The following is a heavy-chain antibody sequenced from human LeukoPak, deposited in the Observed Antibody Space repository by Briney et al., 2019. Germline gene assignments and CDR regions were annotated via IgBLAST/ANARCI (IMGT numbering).Heavy chain of an antibody. J-gene: IGHJ4*02. CDR1: GLLFSSYG. V-gene: IGHV3-30*02. D-gene: IGHD2-21*02. CDR3: AKVGDVWVTRLSLDY. Sequence: GGSLTLSCAASGLLFSSYGMHWVRQARGKGLEWVAFMRYDGSNKFYGDSVKGRFTISRENSKNTLYLQMNSLRAEDTAVYYSAKVGDVWVTRLSLDYWGQGTLVTVSS. CDR2: MRYDGSNK.